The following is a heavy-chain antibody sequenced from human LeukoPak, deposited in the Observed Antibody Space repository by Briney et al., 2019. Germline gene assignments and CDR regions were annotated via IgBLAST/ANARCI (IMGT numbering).Heavy chain of an antibody. CDR3: ARPGQRTDNAGWNHFDC. CDR1: GYTFTNYW. Sequence: GESLKISCRGSGYTFTNYWIGWVRQMPGKGLEWMGIIYPGESAARYSPSFQGQVTISVDQSISTTYLQWSSLKASDTAIYYCARPGQRTDNAGWNHFDCWGQETLVTVSS. J-gene: IGHJ4*02. D-gene: IGHD1-1*01. CDR2: IYPGESAA. V-gene: IGHV5-51*01.